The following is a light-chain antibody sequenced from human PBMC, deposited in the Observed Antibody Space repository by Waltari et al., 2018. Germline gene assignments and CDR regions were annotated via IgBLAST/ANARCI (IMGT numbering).Light chain of an antibody. V-gene: IGKV3-20*01. J-gene: IGKJ1*01. CDR3: QHYVRLPAT. CDR1: QSVIRT. CDR2: GAS. Sequence: EIVLTQSPGTLSLSPGERATLSCRASQSVIRTVAWYQQKPGQAPKLLIYGASIRATGIPDRFTGSGSGTDFSLTISRLGPEDFAIYFCQHYVRLPATFGQGTKVEIK.